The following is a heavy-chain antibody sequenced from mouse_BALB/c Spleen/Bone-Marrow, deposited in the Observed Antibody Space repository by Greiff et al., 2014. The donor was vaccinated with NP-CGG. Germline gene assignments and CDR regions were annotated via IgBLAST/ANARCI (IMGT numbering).Heavy chain of an antibody. CDR2: IYPGDDDT. Sequence: VQLQQFGAELVRPGSSVRISCKASGYAFSIYWMNWVKQRPGQGLEWIGQIYPGDDDTDYNGKFKGKATLTADRSSSTAYMQLNSLTSEDSAVYFCARGGISIDYWGQGTTLTVSS. J-gene: IGHJ2*01. V-gene: IGHV1-80*01. CDR1: GYAFSIYW. CDR3: ARGGISIDY.